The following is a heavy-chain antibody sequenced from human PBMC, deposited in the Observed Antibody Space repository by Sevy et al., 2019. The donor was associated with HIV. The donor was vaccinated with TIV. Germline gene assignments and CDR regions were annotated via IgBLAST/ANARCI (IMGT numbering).Heavy chain of an antibody. CDR3: ATSGSYSLNWFDP. V-gene: IGHV4-39*01. CDR1: GGSISSSSYY. D-gene: IGHD1-26*01. CDR2: IYYSGRP. Sequence: SETLSLTCTVSGGSISSSSYYWGWIRQPPGKGLEWIGSIYYSGRPYYNPSPKGRVTISVDTSKNQFSLKLSSVTAADTAVYYCATSGSYSLNWFDPWGQGTLVTVSS. J-gene: IGHJ5*02.